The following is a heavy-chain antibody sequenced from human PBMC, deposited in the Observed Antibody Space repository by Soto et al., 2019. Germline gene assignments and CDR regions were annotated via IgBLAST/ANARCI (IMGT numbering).Heavy chain of an antibody. J-gene: IGHJ4*02. V-gene: IGHV3-33*01. CDR2: IWYDGSNK. CDR1: GFTFSSYC. Sequence: PGGSLRLSCAAAGFTFSSYCRHWVRQAPGKGLEWVAVIWYDGSNKYYADSVKGRFTISRDNSKNTLYLQMNSLRAEDTAVYYCAREYSGSYSGSGRFDYWGQGTLVTVSS. CDR3: AREYSGSYSGSGRFDY. D-gene: IGHD1-26*01.